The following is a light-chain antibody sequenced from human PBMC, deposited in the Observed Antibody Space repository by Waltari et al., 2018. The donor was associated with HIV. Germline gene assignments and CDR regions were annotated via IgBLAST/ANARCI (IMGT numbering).Light chain of an antibody. CDR1: QGLTSY. J-gene: IGKJ3*01. CDR3: LQALSFPLT. Sequence: DIQVTQSPSSVSASIGDRVTITCRAFQGLTSYLAWYQQKPGNTPKLLISATSTFQSGVPSRFSGSGSGTDFTLTISNLQPEDFATYYCLQALSFPLTFGPGTKVEVK. V-gene: IGKV1-12*01. CDR2: ATS.